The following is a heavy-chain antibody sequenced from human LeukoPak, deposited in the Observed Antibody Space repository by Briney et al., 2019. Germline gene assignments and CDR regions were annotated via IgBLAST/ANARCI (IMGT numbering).Heavy chain of an antibody. Sequence: GGSLRLSCAASGFTFSSYGMHWVRQAPGKGLEWVAVISYDGSNKYYADSVKGRFTISRDNSKNTLYLQMNSLRAEDTAVYYCAREGREKVAAITNRYYNYYLDLWGKGTTVTVSS. CDR2: ISYDGSNK. CDR1: GFTFSSYG. V-gene: IGHV3-30*03. CDR3: AREGREKVAAITNRYYNYYLDL. D-gene: IGHD5-12*01. J-gene: IGHJ6*03.